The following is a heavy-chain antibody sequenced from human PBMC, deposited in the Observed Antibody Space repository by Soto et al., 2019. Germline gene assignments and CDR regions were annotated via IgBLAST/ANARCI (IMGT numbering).Heavy chain of an antibody. J-gene: IGHJ5*02. CDR1: GGSISSGGYY. CDR2: IYYSGST. Sequence: QVQLQESGPGLVKPSQTLSLTCTVSGGSISSGGYYWSWIRQHPGKGLEWIGYIYYSGSTYYNPSLKSRVTISVTTSKNHFSRKLSSVTAADTAVYYCARGGCTNGVCYTDWFDPWGQGTLVTVSS. V-gene: IGHV4-31*03. D-gene: IGHD2-8*01. CDR3: ARGGCTNGVCYTDWFDP.